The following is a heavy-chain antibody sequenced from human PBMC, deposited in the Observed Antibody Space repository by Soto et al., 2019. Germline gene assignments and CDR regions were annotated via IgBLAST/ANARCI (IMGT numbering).Heavy chain of an antibody. V-gene: IGHV4-59*01. CDR1: GGSITSYF. Sequence: SETLPLTCTVSGGSITSYFWTWIRQPPGKGLEWIGYIYHRGNTNYNPSLKSRVTFSVGTSKNHFSLKLSSVTAADTAVYYCARDKYYDSTGTFDFWGQGTLVTVS. CDR2: IYHRGNT. CDR3: ARDKYYDSTGTFDF. J-gene: IGHJ4*02. D-gene: IGHD3-22*01.